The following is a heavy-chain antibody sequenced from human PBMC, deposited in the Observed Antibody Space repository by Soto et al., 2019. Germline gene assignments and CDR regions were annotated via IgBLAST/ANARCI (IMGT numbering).Heavy chain of an antibody. V-gene: IGHV3-23*01. CDR3: AKAYYYGSSGYMGIGYFDY. CDR2: ISGSGGST. CDR1: GFTFSSYA. D-gene: IGHD3-22*01. Sequence: GGSLRLSCAASGFTFSSYAMSWVRQAPGKGLEWVSAISGSGGSTYYADSVKGRFTISRDNSKNTLYLQMNSLRAEDTAVYYCAKAYYYGSSGYMGIGYFDYWGQGTLVTVSS. J-gene: IGHJ4*02.